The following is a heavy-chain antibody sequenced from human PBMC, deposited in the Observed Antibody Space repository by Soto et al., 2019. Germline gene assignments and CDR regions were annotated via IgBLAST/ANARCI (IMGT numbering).Heavy chain of an antibody. J-gene: IGHJ5*02. Sequence: PSETLSLTCTVSGGSISSGDYYWSWIRQPPGKGLEWIGYIYYSGSTYYNPSLKSRVTISVDTSKNQFSLKLSSVTAADTAVYYCARGSGHDEPFDPWGQGTLVTVSS. CDR2: IYYSGST. D-gene: IGHD5-12*01. CDR1: GGSISSGDYY. CDR3: ARGSGHDEPFDP. V-gene: IGHV4-30-4*01.